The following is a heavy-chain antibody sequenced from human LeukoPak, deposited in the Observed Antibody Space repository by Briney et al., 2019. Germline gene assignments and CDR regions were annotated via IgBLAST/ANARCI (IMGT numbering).Heavy chain of an antibody. Sequence: PGGSLRLSCAASGFTFSSYAMHWVRQAPGKGLEWVAVISYDGSNKYYADSVKGRFTISRDNSKNTLYLQMNSLRAEDTAVYYCAKDREGIVGATTGGYWGQGTLVTVSS. D-gene: IGHD1-26*01. CDR3: AKDREGIVGATTGGY. V-gene: IGHV3-30-3*01. CDR2: ISYDGSNK. J-gene: IGHJ4*02. CDR1: GFTFSSYA.